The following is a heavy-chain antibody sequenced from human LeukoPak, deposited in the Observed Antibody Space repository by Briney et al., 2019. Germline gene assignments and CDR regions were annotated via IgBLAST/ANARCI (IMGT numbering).Heavy chain of an antibody. V-gene: IGHV3-11*01. Sequence: GGSLRLSCTASGFIFNDYHMSWIRQTPGKGLEWLSYISRTGNTIYYRDSVKGRFTISRDNANNQLHLQMDNLRAEDTAVYFCARDLGSSTVTTAFDYWGQGTLVTVSS. D-gene: IGHD4-17*01. CDR3: ARDLGSSTVTTAFDY. CDR2: ISRTGNTI. CDR1: GFIFNDYH. J-gene: IGHJ4*02.